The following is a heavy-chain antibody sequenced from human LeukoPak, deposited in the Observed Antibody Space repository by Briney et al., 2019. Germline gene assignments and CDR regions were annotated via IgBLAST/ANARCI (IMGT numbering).Heavy chain of an antibody. CDR3: ARLSIVGATSSYYMDV. CDR2: INYSGTT. CDR1: GDSFSSSSYY. J-gene: IGHJ6*03. V-gene: IGHV4-39*01. D-gene: IGHD1-26*01. Sequence: SETLSLTCSVSGDSFSSSSYYWGWIRQPPGKGREWIGSINYSGTTYYNPSLKRRITISVDTSKNQFSLRLSSVTVADTAVYYRARLSIVGATSSYYMDVWGKGTTVTVSS.